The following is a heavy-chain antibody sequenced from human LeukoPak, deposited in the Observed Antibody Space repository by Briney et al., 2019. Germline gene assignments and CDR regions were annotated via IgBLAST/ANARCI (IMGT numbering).Heavy chain of an antibody. Sequence: GGSLRLSCAASGFTFSSYSMNWVRQAPGKGLEWVSSISSSSSYIYYADSVKGRFTISRDNAKNSLYLQMNSLRAEDTAVYYCARDDCSSTSCLDAFDIWGQGTTVTVSS. CDR2: ISSSSSYI. D-gene: IGHD2-2*01. J-gene: IGHJ3*02. CDR3: ARDDCSSTSCLDAFDI. V-gene: IGHV3-21*01. CDR1: GFTFSSYS.